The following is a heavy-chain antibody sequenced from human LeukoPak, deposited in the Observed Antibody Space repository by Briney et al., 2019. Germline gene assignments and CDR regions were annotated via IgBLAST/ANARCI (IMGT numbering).Heavy chain of an antibody. CDR3: ARAAAGTRCDY. CDR2: ISSSSSYI. CDR1: GFTFSSYA. D-gene: IGHD6-13*01. Sequence: GGSLRLSCAASGFTFSSYAMNWVRQAPGKGLEWVSSISSSSSYIYYADSVKGRFTISRDNAKNSLYLQMNSLRAEDTAVYYCARAAAGTRCDYWGQGTLVTVSS. J-gene: IGHJ4*02. V-gene: IGHV3-21*01.